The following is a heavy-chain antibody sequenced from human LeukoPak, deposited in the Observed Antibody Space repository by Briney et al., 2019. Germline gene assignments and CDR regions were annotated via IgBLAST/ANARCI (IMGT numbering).Heavy chain of an antibody. CDR3: ARVSSGSRRDGYNVVDY. CDR1: GGSISSAY. V-gene: IGHV4-59*01. D-gene: IGHD5-24*01. Sequence: SETLSLTCTVPGGSISSAYWSWIRQPPGKGLEWIGYIYYSGSTSYNPSLMSRVTFSVDTSRNQFSLRLTSVTAADTAVYYCARVSSGSRRDGYNVVDYWGQGTLVTVSS. J-gene: IGHJ4*02. CDR2: IYYSGST.